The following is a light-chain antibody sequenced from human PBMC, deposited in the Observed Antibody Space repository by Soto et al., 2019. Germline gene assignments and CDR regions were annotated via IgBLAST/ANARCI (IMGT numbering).Light chain of an antibody. J-gene: IGLJ1*01. CDR3: TSYISTSTHV. Sequence: QSALTQPASVSGSPGQPITISCTGTSSDVGGYNYISWYQQHPGKAPKLMIYDVSNRPSGVSNRFSGSKSGNTASLTISGLQTEDEADYYCTSYISTSTHVFGTGTKVTVL. V-gene: IGLV2-14*01. CDR1: SSDVGGYNY. CDR2: DVS.